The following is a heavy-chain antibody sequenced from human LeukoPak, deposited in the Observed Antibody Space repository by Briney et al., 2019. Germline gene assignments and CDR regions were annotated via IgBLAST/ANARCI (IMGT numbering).Heavy chain of an antibody. CDR1: GFTFSHYY. Sequence: PGGSLRLSCAASGFTFSHYYMSWVRQAPGKGLVWVSRINSDGSSTSYADSVKGRFTISRDNAKNTLYLQMNSLRAEDTAVYYCAREQGSYDYWGQGTLVTVSS. CDR2: INSDGSST. D-gene: IGHD1-26*01. J-gene: IGHJ4*02. V-gene: IGHV3-74*01. CDR3: AREQGSYDY.